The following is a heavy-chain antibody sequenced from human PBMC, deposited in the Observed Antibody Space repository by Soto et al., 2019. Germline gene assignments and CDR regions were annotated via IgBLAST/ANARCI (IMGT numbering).Heavy chain of an antibody. CDR1: GGSFSGYY. Sequence: PSETLSLTCAVYGGSFSGYYWSWIRQPPGKGLEWIGEINHSGSTNYNPSLKSRVTISVDTSKNQSSLKLSSVTAADTAVYYCAMYYDFWSGPLRYGMDVWGQGTTVTVSS. D-gene: IGHD3-3*01. CDR3: AMYYDFWSGPLRYGMDV. CDR2: INHSGST. J-gene: IGHJ6*02. V-gene: IGHV4-34*01.